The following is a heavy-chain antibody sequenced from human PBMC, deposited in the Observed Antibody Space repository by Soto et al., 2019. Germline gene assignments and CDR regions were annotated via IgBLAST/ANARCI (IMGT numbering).Heavy chain of an antibody. J-gene: IGHJ4*02. Sequence: EVQLLESGGDLIQPGESLRLSCAASGFTFSTYALSWVRQAPGKGLEWVSAISSGGTNTYYADSVRGRFTISRDDFKSTLYLQMNSLRADDTAVYFCVTGVYEIGGYYYDPFDYWGQGTLVTVSS. CDR1: GFTFSTYA. CDR3: VTGVYEIGGYYYDPFDY. D-gene: IGHD3-22*01. V-gene: IGHV3-23*01. CDR2: ISSGGTNT.